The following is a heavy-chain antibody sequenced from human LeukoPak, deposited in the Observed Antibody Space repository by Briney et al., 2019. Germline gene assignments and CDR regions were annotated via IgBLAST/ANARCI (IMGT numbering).Heavy chain of an antibody. CDR2: IYYSGST. D-gene: IGHD3-16*02. Sequence: SETLSLTCTVSGGSISSGDYSWSWIRQPPGKGLEWIGYIYYSGSTYYNPSLKSRVTISVDTSKNQFSLKLSSVTAADTAVYYCAREDTFGGVIGPFDSWGQGTLVTVSS. V-gene: IGHV4-30-4*02. CDR3: AREDTFGGVIGPFDS. CDR1: GGSISSGDYS. J-gene: IGHJ4*02.